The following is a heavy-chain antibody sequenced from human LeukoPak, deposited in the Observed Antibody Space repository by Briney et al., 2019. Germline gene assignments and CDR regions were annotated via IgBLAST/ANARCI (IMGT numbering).Heavy chain of an antibody. CDR3: AKDRHYYDSSGYPGY. J-gene: IGHJ4*02. CDR2: ISYDGSNK. CDR1: GFTFSSYG. Sequence: GGSLRLSCAASGFTFSSYGMHWVRQAPGKGLEWVAVISYDGSNKYYADSVKGRFTISRDNSKNTLYLQMNSLRAEDTAVYYCAKDRHYYDSSGYPGYWGQGTLVTVSS. D-gene: IGHD3-22*01. V-gene: IGHV3-30*18.